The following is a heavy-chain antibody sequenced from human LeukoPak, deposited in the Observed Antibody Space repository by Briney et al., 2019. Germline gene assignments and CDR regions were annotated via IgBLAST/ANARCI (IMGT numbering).Heavy chain of an antibody. J-gene: IGHJ4*02. CDR3: ARVNGGLYSRSFYFDY. V-gene: IGHV4-39*07. D-gene: IGHD6-6*01. Sequence: TSETLSLTCTVSGGSISSSSYYWGWIRQPPRRGLEWIGSIYYSGSTYYNPSLKSRVTISVDTSKNQFSLKLSSVTAADRPVYYCARVNGGLYSRSFYFDYWGQGTLVTVSS. CDR2: IYYSGST. CDR1: GGSISSSSYY.